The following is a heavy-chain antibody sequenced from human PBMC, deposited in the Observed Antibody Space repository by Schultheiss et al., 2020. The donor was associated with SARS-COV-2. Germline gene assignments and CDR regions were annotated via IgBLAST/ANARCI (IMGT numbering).Heavy chain of an antibody. J-gene: IGHJ5*02. CDR2: ISYDGSNK. CDR3: ARVGIYYDSSGFSCWFDP. Sequence: GGSLRLSCAASGFTFSSYAMHWVRQAPGKGLEWVAVISYDGSNKYYADSVKGRFTISRDNSKNTLYLQMNSLRAEDTAVYYCARVGIYYDSSGFSCWFDPWGQGTLVTVSS. D-gene: IGHD3-22*01. V-gene: IGHV3-30*01. CDR1: GFTFSSYA.